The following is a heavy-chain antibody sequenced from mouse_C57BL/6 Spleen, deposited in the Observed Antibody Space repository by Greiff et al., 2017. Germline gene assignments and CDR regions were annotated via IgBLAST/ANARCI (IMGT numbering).Heavy chain of an antibody. CDR1: GFNIKDDY. Sequence: EVQLVESGAELVRPGASVKLSCTASGFNIKDDYMHWVKQRPEQGLEWIGWIDPENGDTEYASQFQGKATITADTSSNTAYLQLSSLTAEDTAVYYCTTNLIYWGQGTTLTVSS. CDR3: TTNLIY. J-gene: IGHJ2*01. D-gene: IGHD2-4*01. V-gene: IGHV14-4*01. CDR2: IDPENGDT.